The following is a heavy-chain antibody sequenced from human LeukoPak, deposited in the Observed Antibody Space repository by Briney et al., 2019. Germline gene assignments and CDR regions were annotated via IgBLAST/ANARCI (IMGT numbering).Heavy chain of an antibody. CDR1: GFTFGDYA. V-gene: IGHV3-49*04. Sequence: GGSLRLSCTASGFTFGDYAMSWVRQAPGKGLEWVGFIRSKAYGGTTEYAASVKGRFTISRDDSKSIAYLQMNSLKTEDTAVYYCTRDGDGYSSSWNRYYYYYYMDVWGKETTVTVSS. J-gene: IGHJ6*03. D-gene: IGHD6-13*01. CDR3: TRDGDGYSSSWNRYYYYYYMDV. CDR2: IRSKAYGGTT.